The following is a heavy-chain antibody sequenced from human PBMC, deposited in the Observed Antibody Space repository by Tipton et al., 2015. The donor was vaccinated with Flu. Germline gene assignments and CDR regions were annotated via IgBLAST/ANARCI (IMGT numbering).Heavy chain of an antibody. Sequence: TLSLTCTVSGGSISTTIYYWGWVRQPPGKGLEWIGSIYYSGTTYYNPSLKSRVTISIDASKNQFSLDLTSLTAADTAVYYCARDLWNDRRAYYYYGVDVWGLGTTVTVPS. D-gene: IGHD1-1*01. CDR1: GGSISTTIYY. J-gene: IGHJ6*02. CDR2: IYYSGTT. V-gene: IGHV4-39*07. CDR3: ARDLWNDRRAYYYYGVDV.